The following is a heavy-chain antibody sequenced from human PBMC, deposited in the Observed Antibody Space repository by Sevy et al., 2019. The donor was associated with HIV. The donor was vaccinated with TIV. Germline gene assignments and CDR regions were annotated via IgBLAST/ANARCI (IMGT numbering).Heavy chain of an antibody. CDR1: GVSITRSY. CDR2: VYYTGKT. J-gene: IGHJ6*03. Sequence: SQTVSLTCNVSGVSITRSYWNWIRQTPGKGLEWIAFVYYTGKTNYIPSLKSRVTVSLDTSKSQFSLKLSSVTAADTAVYYCARGGAGHQFDYYYYMDVWGKGTTVTVSS. V-gene: IGHV4-59*01. CDR3: ARGGAGHQFDYYYYMDV. D-gene: IGHD2-15*01.